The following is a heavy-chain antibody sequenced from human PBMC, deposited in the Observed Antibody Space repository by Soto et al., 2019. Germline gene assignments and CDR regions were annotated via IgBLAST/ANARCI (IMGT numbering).Heavy chain of an antibody. CDR2: IYYSGST. Sequence: AETLSLTCTVSGGSISSISYYWGWIRQPPGKGLEWIGSIYYSGSTYYNPSLKSRVTISVDTSKNQFSLKLSSVTAADTAVYYCARHDVSYGDYAWFDPWGQGTLVTVSS. CDR1: GGSISSISYY. J-gene: IGHJ5*02. D-gene: IGHD4-17*01. V-gene: IGHV4-39*01. CDR3: ARHDVSYGDYAWFDP.